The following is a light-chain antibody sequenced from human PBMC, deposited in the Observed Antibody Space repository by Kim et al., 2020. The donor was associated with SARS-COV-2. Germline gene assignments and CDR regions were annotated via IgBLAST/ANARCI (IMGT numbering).Light chain of an antibody. CDR1: QLINKV. J-gene: IGKJ2*01. CDR3: QQSFSAPFT. V-gene: IGKV1-39*01. CDR2: GAS. Sequence: ASVGEKVTITCRAGQLINKVLNWYQQKPGKAPKVLIHGASTLETGVPARFSGRESGRDFTLTISSLQPEDFATYYCQQSFSAPFTFGQGTKVDIK.